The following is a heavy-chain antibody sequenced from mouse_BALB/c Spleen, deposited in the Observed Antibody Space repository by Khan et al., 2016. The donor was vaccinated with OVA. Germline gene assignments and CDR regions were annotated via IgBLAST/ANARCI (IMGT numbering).Heavy chain of an antibody. V-gene: IGHV1-77*01. Sequence: QVQLQQSGPVLVKPGASVKMSCKASGYTFTDYIINWVRQRTGQGLEWIGQIYPGSGSTYYNEKFKGKATLTADKSSNTDYMQLRSLTSADSAVYFCARSGYGSLGYWGQGTTLTVSS. CDR3: ARSGYGSLGY. D-gene: IGHD1-1*01. J-gene: IGHJ2*01. CDR1: GYTFTDYI. CDR2: IYPGSGST.